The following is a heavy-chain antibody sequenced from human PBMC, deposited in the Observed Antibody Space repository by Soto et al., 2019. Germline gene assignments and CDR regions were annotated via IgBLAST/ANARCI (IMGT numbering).Heavy chain of an antibody. CDR2: VYSGGST. CDR1: GFTVSSKY. Sequence: EVQLVESGGGLVQPGGSLRLSCAASGFTVSSKYMSWVRQAPGKGLEWVSVVYSGGSTNNADSVKGRFTISRDNSKNTLFLQMESLRAEDTAVYYCAAGGTYTSAFFYWCQGTLVTVSS. J-gene: IGHJ4*02. D-gene: IGHD3-16*01. V-gene: IGHV3-66*01. CDR3: AAGGTYTSAFFY.